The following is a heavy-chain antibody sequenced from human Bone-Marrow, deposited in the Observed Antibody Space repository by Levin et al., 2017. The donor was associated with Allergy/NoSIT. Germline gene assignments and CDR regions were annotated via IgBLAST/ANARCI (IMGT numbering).Heavy chain of an antibody. Sequence: ASVKVSCKASGGTFSSHGIAWVRQAPGQGLEWMGGIIPIFGPPNYAQKFQGRVTISADESTNTAYMELSSLRSDDTAVFYCARLTGDCSGCACLSRYFYYYMDVWGKGTTVTVSS. CDR2: IIPIFGPP. CDR1: GGTFSSHG. CDR3: ARLTGDCSGCACLSRYFYYYMDV. D-gene: IGHD2-15*01. V-gene: IGHV1-69*13. J-gene: IGHJ6*03.